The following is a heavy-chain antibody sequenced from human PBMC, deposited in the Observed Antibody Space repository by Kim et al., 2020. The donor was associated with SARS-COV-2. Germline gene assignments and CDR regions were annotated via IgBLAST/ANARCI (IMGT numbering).Heavy chain of an antibody. Sequence: ASVKVSCKASGYTFTSYYMHWVRQAPGQGLEWMGIINPSGGSTSYAQKFQGRVTMTRDTSTSTVYMELSSLRSEDTAVYYCARAVFVVVPAGAFDYWGQGTLVTVSS. D-gene: IGHD2-2*01. CDR1: GYTFTSYY. CDR2: INPSGGST. CDR3: ARAVFVVVPAGAFDY. J-gene: IGHJ4*02. V-gene: IGHV1-46*01.